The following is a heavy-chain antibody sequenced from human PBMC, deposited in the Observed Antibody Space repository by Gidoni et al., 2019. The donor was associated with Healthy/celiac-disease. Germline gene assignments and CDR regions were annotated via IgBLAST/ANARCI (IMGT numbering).Heavy chain of an antibody. CDR3: ASTMIVGPIRASDI. D-gene: IGHD3-22*01. CDR1: GGSISSYY. Sequence: QVQLQESGPGLVKPSETLSLTCTVSGGSISSYYWSWIRQPPGKGLEWIGYIYYSGSTNYNPSLKSRVTISVDTSKNQFSLKLSSVTAADTAVYYCASTMIVGPIRASDIWGQGTMVTVSS. CDR2: IYYSGST. J-gene: IGHJ3*02. V-gene: IGHV4-59*08.